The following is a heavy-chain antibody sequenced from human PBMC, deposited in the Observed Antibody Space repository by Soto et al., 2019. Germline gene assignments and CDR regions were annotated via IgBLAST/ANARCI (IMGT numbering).Heavy chain of an antibody. CDR3: ARDSDYGDYVRDY. D-gene: IGHD4-17*01. CDR1: GGTFSIYT. V-gene: IGHV1-69*04. CDR2: IIPILGIA. J-gene: IGHJ4*02. Sequence: SVKVSCKASGGTFSIYTISWLRQAPGQGLEWMGRIIPILGIANYAQKFQGRVTITADKSTSTAYMELSSLRSEDTAVYYCARDSDYGDYVRDYWGQGTLVTVSS.